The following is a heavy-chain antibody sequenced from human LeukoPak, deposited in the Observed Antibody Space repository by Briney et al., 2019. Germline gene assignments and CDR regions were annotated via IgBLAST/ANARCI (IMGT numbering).Heavy chain of an antibody. V-gene: IGHV1-2*02. CDR3: ARGGYSGYDLDY. D-gene: IGHD5-12*01. Sequence: ASVKVSCKASGYTFTGYYMHWVRQAPGQGLEWMGWINPNSGRTNYAQKFQGRVTMTRDTSISTAYMELSRLRSDDTAVYYCARGGYSGYDLDYWGQGTMVTVSS. J-gene: IGHJ4*02. CDR1: GYTFTGYY. CDR2: INPNSGRT.